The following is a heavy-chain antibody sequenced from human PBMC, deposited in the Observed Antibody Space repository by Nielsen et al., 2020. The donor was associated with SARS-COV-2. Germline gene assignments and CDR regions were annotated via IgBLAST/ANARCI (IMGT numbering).Heavy chain of an antibody. CDR1: GFTFDDYG. D-gene: IGHD2/OR15-2a*01. J-gene: IGHJ6*03. CDR2: ISPGSNTI. V-gene: IGHV3-48*02. CDR3: ARAIRSPTWYYYMDV. Sequence: GGSLRLSCAASGFTFDDYGMNWVRQAPGKGLEWVANISPGSNTIYYADAVRGRFTISRDNAKNSLSLQMNSLRDEDTAVYYCARAIRSPTWYYYMDVWGKGTTVTVSS.